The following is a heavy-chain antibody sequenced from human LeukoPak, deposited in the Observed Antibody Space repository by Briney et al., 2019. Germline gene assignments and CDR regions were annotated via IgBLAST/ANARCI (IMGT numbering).Heavy chain of an antibody. V-gene: IGHV3-23*01. D-gene: IGHD2-2*01. Sequence: QPGGSLRLSCAASGFTFSSYAMSWVRQAPGKGLEWVSAISGSGGSTYYADSVKGRFTISRDNSKNTLYLQMNGLRAEDTAVYYCAKEQFLQYQLSIATWGQGTLVTVSS. CDR2: ISGSGGST. CDR3: AKEQFLQYQLSIAT. CDR1: GFTFSSYA. J-gene: IGHJ5*02.